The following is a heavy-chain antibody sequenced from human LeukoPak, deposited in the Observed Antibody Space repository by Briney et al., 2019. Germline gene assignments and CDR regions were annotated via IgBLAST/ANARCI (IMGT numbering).Heavy chain of an antibody. D-gene: IGHD3-3*01. V-gene: IGHV1-18*01. CDR3: ARDGVDFWSGYYAAGSTYCFDY. Sequence: ASVKVSCKASGYTFTSYGISWVRQAPGQGLEWMGWISAYNGNTNYAQKLQGRVTMTTDTSTSTAYMELRSLRSDDTAVYYCARDGVDFWSGYYAAGSTYCFDYWGQGTLVTVSS. J-gene: IGHJ4*02. CDR1: GYTFTSYG. CDR2: ISAYNGNT.